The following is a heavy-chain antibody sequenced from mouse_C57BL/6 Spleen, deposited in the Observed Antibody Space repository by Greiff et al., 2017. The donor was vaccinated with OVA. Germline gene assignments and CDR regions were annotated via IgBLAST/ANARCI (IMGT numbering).Heavy chain of an antibody. J-gene: IGHJ2*01. CDR3: AREEAYYYGPYY. CDR2: INPGSGGT. V-gene: IGHV1-54*01. D-gene: IGHD1-1*01. Sequence: QVQLQQSGAELVRPGTSVKVSCKASGYAFTNYLIEWVKQRPGQGLEWIGVINPGSGGTNYNEKFKGKATLTADKSSSTAYMQLSSLTSEDSAVYFCAREEAYYYGPYYWGQGTTLTVSS. CDR1: GYAFTNYL.